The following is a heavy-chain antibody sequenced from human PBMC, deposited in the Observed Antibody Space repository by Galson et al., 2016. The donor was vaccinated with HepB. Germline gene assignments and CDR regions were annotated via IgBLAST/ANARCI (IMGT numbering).Heavy chain of an antibody. V-gene: IGHV3-23*01. Sequence: SLRLSCAASGFTFSSYAMSWVRQSPGKGLEWVSAISGSGVSTHYADSVKGRFTISRDNSKNTLYLQMNSLRAEDTAVYYCAKGRYCGGDCYSSDYWGQGTLVTVSS. J-gene: IGHJ4*02. CDR3: AKGRYCGGDCYSSDY. CDR2: ISGSGVST. CDR1: GFTFSSYA. D-gene: IGHD2-21*02.